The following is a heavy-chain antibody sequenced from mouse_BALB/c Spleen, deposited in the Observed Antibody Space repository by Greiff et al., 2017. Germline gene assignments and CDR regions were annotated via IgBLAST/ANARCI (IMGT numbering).Heavy chain of an antibody. CDR3: NAFDGYGY. D-gene: IGHD1-2*01. Sequence: VQLKQSGAELVRSGASVKLSCTASGFNIKDYYMHWVKQRPEQGLEWIGWIDPENGDTEYAPKFQGKATMTADTSSNTAYLQLSSLTSEDTAVYYCNAFDGYGYWGQGTTLTVSS. J-gene: IGHJ2*01. CDR2: IDPENGDT. CDR1: GFNIKDYY. V-gene: IGHV14-4*02.